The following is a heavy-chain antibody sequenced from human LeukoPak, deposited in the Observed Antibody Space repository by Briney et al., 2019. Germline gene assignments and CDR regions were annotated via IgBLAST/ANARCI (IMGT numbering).Heavy chain of an antibody. J-gene: IGHJ3*02. V-gene: IGHV4-59*08. Sequence: SETLSLTCTVSGGSISSYYWSWIRQPPGKGLEWIGYIYYSGSTNYNPSLKSRVTISVDTSKNQFSLKLSSVTAADTAVYYCARHGPRGILTYDAFDIWGQGTMVAVSS. CDR2: IYYSGST. CDR1: GGSISSYY. CDR3: ARHGPRGILTYDAFDI. D-gene: IGHD3-9*01.